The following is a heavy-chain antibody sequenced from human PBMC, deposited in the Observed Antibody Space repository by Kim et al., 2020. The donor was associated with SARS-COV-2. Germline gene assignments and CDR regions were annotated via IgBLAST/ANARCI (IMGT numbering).Heavy chain of an antibody. Sequence: GGSLRLSCAASGFTFSSYAMSWVRQAPGKGLEWVSAISGSGGSTYYADSVKGRFTISRDNSKNTLYLQMNSLRAEDTAVYYCAKARTTMIVVVITTGYYYGMDLWGQGTTVTVSS. CDR3: AKARTTMIVVVITTGYYYGMDL. D-gene: IGHD3-22*01. CDR1: GFTFSSYA. CDR2: ISGSGGST. V-gene: IGHV3-23*01. J-gene: IGHJ6*02.